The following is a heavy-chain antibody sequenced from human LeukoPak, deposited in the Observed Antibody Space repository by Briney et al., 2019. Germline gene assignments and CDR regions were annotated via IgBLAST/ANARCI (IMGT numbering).Heavy chain of an antibody. CDR2: ISYDGSNK. J-gene: IGHJ4*02. CDR1: GFTFGSYA. D-gene: IGHD6-13*01. V-gene: IGHV3-30-3*01. Sequence: GGSLRLSCAASGFTFGSYAMHWVRQAPGKGLEWVAVISYDGSNKYYADSVKGRFTISRDNSKNTLYLQMNSLRAEDTAVYYCARVFGSGSWYEFGYWGQGTLVTVSS. CDR3: ARVFGSGSWYEFGY.